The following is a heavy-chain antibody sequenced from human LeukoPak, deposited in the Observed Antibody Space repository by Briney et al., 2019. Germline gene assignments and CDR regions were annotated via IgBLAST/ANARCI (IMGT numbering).Heavy chain of an antibody. D-gene: IGHD2-15*01. CDR3: ARGGSSDTGGSCYFDY. Sequence: GGSLRLSCAASGFTFSSYSMNWVRQAPGKGLEWASSISSSSSYIYYADSVKGRFTISRDNAKNSLYLQMNSLRAEDTAVYYCARGGSSDTGGSCYFDYWGQGTLVTVSS. CDR2: ISSSSSYI. CDR1: GFTFSSYS. V-gene: IGHV3-21*01. J-gene: IGHJ4*02.